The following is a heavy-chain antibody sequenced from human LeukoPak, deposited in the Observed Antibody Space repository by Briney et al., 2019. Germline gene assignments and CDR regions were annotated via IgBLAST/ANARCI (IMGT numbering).Heavy chain of an antibody. CDR1: GYTFTNYG. V-gene: IGHV1-18*01. J-gene: IGHJ4*02. D-gene: IGHD3-3*01. Sequence: ASVKVSCKTSGYTFTNYGISWVRQAPGQGLEWMGWISTYDGNTDFVQKFQGRLIMTKDTVTNTTYMELTGLRSDDTAVYYCARDLLDFWSAPAYLDYWGQGTLVTVSS. CDR3: ARDLLDFWSAPAYLDY. CDR2: ISTYDGNT.